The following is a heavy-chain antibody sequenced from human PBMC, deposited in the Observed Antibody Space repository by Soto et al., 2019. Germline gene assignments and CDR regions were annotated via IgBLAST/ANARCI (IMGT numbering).Heavy chain of an antibody. CDR1: GFTFDDFA. V-gene: IGHV3-9*01. CDR2: ISWNSGNT. J-gene: IGHJ4*02. Sequence: EVQLVESGGGLVQPGRSLRLSCASSGFTFDDFAMHWVRQAPGKGLEWVSCISWNSGNTGYADSVRGRFTISRDNAKNSLYLQMNSLRVEDTAVYYCAKDTSFQLLHKGTFYSWGQGTLVTVSS. D-gene: IGHD2-2*01. CDR3: AKDTSFQLLHKGTFYS.